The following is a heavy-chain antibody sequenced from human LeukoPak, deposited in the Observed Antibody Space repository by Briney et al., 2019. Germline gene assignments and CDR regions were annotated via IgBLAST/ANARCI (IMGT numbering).Heavy chain of an antibody. D-gene: IGHD1-1*01. J-gene: IGHJ4*02. Sequence: PGGSLRLSCAASGFTFSSYAMSWVRQAPGKGLEWVSAISGSGGSTYYADSVKGRFTISRDNSMNTLYSQMTSLRVEDTAVYYCANWIEGRHEKFDYWGQGTLVTVSS. CDR2: ISGSGGST. CDR3: ANWIEGRHEKFDY. V-gene: IGHV3-23*01. CDR1: GFTFSSYA.